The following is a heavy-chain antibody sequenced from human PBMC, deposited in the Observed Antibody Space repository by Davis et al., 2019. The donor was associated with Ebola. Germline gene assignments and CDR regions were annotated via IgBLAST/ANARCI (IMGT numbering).Heavy chain of an antibody. CDR3: ASSIAVAGTFYYYGMDV. J-gene: IGHJ6*02. CDR2: ITPFNGNT. CDR1: GYTFTSYD. Sequence: AASVKVSCKASGYTFTSYDINWVRQATGQALEWMGWITPFNGNTNYAQKFQDRVTITRDRSMSTAYMELSSLRSEDTAMYYCASSIAVAGTFYYYGMDVWGQGTTVTVSS. D-gene: IGHD6-19*01. V-gene: IGHV1-45*02.